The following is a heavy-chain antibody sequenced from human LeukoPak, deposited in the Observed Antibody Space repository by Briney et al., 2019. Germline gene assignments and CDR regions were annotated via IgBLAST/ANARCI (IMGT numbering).Heavy chain of an antibody. V-gene: IGHV3-23*01. CDR1: GFTFSSYS. CDR2: ITDSGGGT. CDR3: AKDSPVLTY. Sequence: PGGSLRLSCAASGFTFSSYSMSWVRQAPGKGLEWVSAITDSGGGTYYADSVKGRFTISRDNSKNTLYLQMNSLRVEDTAVYYCAKDSPVLTYWGQGTLVTVSS. J-gene: IGHJ4*02.